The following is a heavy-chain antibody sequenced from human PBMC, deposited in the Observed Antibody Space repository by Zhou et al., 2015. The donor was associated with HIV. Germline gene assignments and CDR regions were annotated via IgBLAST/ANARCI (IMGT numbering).Heavy chain of an antibody. CDR3: ARDDSSGYYQPY. J-gene: IGHJ4*02. V-gene: IGHV1-69*01. Sequence: QVQLVQSGAEVKKPGSSVRVSCKVSGDTFSNYGLTWVRQAPGQGLEWMGGITPIIGTARYAQKFQGRVTITADESTSTAYMELSSLRSEDTAVYYCARDDSSGYYQPYWGQGTLVTVSS. CDR2: ITPIIGTA. CDR1: GDTFSNYG. D-gene: IGHD3-22*01.